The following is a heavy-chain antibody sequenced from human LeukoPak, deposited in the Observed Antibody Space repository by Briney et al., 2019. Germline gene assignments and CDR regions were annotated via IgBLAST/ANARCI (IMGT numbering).Heavy chain of an antibody. Sequence: ASVKVSCKASGYTFTGYYMHWVRQAPGQGLQWMGWINPNSGDTNYAQNFQGRVTMTRDTSISTAYMELSRLRSGDTAMYYCARDSDSGTSWTNWFDPWGQGTLVTVSS. CDR3: ARDSDSGTSWTNWFDP. CDR1: GYTFTGYY. J-gene: IGHJ5*02. V-gene: IGHV1-2*02. CDR2: INPNSGDT. D-gene: IGHD1-26*01.